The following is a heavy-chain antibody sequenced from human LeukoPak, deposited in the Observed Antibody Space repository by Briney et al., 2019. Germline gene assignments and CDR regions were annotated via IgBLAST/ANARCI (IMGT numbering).Heavy chain of an antibody. V-gene: IGHV3-30*02. CDR3: ARGQWD. CDR1: RFTFSSYG. J-gene: IGHJ4*02. Sequence: QPGGSLRLSCAASRFTFSSYGMHWVRQAPGKGLEWVAFIRYDGSNKYYADSVRGRFTISRDNAKNSLYLQMNSLRAEDTAVYYCARGQWDWGQGTLVTVSS. D-gene: IGHD1-26*01. CDR2: IRYDGSNK.